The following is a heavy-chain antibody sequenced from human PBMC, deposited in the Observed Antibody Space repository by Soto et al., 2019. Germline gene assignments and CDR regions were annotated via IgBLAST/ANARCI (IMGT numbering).Heavy chain of an antibody. J-gene: IGHJ5*02. D-gene: IGHD6-13*01. CDR3: ARGGAANVNWFDN. Sequence: NLSLTSTFSVGSVSSGSYYCSWIRQPPGNGLEWIGYIYYSGSTNYNPSLKSRVTISVDTSKNQFSLKLSSVTAADTAVYYCARGGAANVNWFDNCGKGTRGTVS. V-gene: IGHV4-61*01. CDR2: IYYSGST. CDR1: VGSVSSGSYY.